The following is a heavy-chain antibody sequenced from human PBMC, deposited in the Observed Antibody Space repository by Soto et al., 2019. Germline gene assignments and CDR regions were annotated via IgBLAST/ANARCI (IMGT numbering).Heavy chain of an antibody. D-gene: IGHD6-13*01. CDR3: ARGSTGYTSSWYNY. Sequence: PSETLSLTCTVSGASISNYYWSWIRQPPGKGLEWIGHISNSGSTNYNPSLKSRVTISVDTSKNQFSLKLNSVTASDTAIYYCARGSTGYTSSWYNYWGQGALVT. CDR2: ISNSGST. V-gene: IGHV4-59*08. CDR1: GASISNYY. J-gene: IGHJ4*02.